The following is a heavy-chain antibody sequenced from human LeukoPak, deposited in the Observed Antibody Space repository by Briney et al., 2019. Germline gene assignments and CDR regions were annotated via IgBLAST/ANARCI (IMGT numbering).Heavy chain of an antibody. CDR1: GFTFSSYS. CDR2: ISSSSSTI. V-gene: IGHV3-48*01. CDR3: AKGRYSYGFDAFDI. J-gene: IGHJ3*02. Sequence: PGGSLRLSCAASGFTFSSYSMNWVRQAPGKGLEWVSYISSSSSTIYYADSVKGRFTISRDNAKNSLYLQMNSLRAEDMALYYCAKGRYSYGFDAFDIWGQGTMVTVSS. D-gene: IGHD5-18*01.